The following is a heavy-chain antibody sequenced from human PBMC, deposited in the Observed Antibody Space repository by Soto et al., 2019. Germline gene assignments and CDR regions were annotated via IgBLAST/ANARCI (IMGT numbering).Heavy chain of an antibody. Sequence: ASVKVSCKASGYTFTSYYMHWVRQAPGQGLEWMGRINPSVGTTSYAQKFQGRVTITADESTSTAYMELSSLRSEDTAVYYCVLRGYSYGSDYWGQGTLVTVSS. CDR2: INPSVGTT. J-gene: IGHJ4*02. D-gene: IGHD5-18*01. V-gene: IGHV1-46*01. CDR3: VLRGYSYGSDY. CDR1: GYTFTSYY.